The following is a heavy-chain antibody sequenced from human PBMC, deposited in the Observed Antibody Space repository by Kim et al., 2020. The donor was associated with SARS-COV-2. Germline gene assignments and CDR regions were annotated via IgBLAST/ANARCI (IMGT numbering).Heavy chain of an antibody. Sequence: SVKGRFTISRDNAKNSLYLQMNSLRAEDTALYYCAKDGGFGELLPDYFDYWGQGTLVTVSS. CDR3: AKDGGFGELLPDYFDY. V-gene: IGHV3-9*01. J-gene: IGHJ4*02. D-gene: IGHD3-10*01.